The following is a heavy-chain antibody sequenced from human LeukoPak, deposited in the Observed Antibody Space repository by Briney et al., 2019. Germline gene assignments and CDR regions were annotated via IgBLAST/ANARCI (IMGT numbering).Heavy chain of an antibody. CDR3: ARPLDGYNYRSPIDAFDI. Sequence: SETLSLTCTVSGGSISSYYWGWIRQPPGKGLEWIGSIYHSGSTYYNPSLKSRVTISVDTSKNQFSLKLSSVTAADTAVYYCARPLDGYNYRSPIDAFDIWGQGTMVTVSS. D-gene: IGHD5-24*01. J-gene: IGHJ3*02. CDR1: GGSISSYY. V-gene: IGHV4-38-2*02. CDR2: IYHSGST.